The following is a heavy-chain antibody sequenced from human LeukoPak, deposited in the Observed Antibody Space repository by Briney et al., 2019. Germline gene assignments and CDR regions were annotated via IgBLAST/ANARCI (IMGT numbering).Heavy chain of an antibody. CDR2: MSPNSGDT. D-gene: IGHD7-27*01. CDR1: GYIFTDFY. Sequence: ASVKVSCKASGYIFTDFYMHWVRQATGQRPEWMGWMSPNSGDTGYAQKFQDRVTMTRNTSISTAYMELSSLRSDDTAVYYCARGPPNWGYDYWGPGTLVTVSS. CDR3: ARGPPNWGYDY. J-gene: IGHJ4*02. V-gene: IGHV1-8*02.